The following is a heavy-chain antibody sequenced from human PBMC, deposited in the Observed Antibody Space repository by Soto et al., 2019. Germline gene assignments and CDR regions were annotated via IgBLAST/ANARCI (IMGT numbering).Heavy chain of an antibody. V-gene: IGHV3-30-3*01. Sequence: PGGPLRLSSAASGFTLSSYAMHWVRQAPGKGLEWVAVISYDGSNKYYADSVKGRFTVSIDNSQNTLYLQMNSLRAQDTAVYYCARASRPRGVSRLVPYYGMDVWGQGTTVTVSS. D-gene: IGHD3-10*01. J-gene: IGHJ6*02. CDR2: ISYDGSNK. CDR3: ARASRPRGVSRLVPYYGMDV. CDR1: GFTLSSYA.